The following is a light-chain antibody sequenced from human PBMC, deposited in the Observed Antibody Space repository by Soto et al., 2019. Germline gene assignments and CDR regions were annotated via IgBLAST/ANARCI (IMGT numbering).Light chain of an antibody. CDR1: SSNIGSNT. Sequence: QSVLTQPPSASGTPGQRVTISCFGSSSNIGSNTVTWFQLLPGTAPKLLISNNNQRPSGVPDRFSGSKSGTSASLAISGLQSDDEADFYCATWDDGLNGYVFGSGTKLTVL. J-gene: IGLJ1*01. V-gene: IGLV1-44*01. CDR3: ATWDDGLNGYV. CDR2: NNN.